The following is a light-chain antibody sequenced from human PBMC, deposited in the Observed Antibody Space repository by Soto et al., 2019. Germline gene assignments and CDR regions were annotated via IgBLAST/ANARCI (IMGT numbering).Light chain of an antibody. CDR1: QTVSSN. CDR2: GAS. V-gene: IGKV3D-15*01. J-gene: IGKJ1*01. Sequence: EIILTQSPDTLSLSPGERATLSCRAIQTVSSNYLAWCQQRPGQAPRLLIYGASTRAAGIPDRFSGSGSGTEFTLTISSLQSEDFAVYYCQQYNNWPPWTFGRGTKVDNK. CDR3: QQYNNWPPWT.